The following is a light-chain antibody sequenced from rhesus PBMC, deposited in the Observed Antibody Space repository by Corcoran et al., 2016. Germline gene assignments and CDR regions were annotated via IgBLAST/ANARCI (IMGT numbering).Light chain of an antibody. J-gene: IGKJ4*01. CDR1: QSISSW. CDR2: KAS. V-gene: IGKV1-22*01. Sequence: DIQMTQSPSSLSASVGDTVTITCRASQSISSWLDWYQQKPGKAPKLLIYKASSLQSGVPPRFSGSGSGTDFPLTISSLQPEDFATYYCLQYSSSPLTFGGGTKVELK. CDR3: LQYSSSPLT.